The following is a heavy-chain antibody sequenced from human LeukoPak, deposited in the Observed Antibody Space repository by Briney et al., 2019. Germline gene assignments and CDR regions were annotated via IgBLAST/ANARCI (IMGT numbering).Heavy chain of an antibody. D-gene: IGHD3-9*01. J-gene: IGHJ4*02. V-gene: IGHV3-30*18. CDR1: GFTFSSYG. CDR2: ISCDGSNK. Sequence: GGSLRLSCAASGFTFSSYGMHWVRQAPGKGLEWVAVISCDGSNKYYADSVKGRFTISRDNSKNTLYLQMNSLRAEDTAVYYCAKDLRGPHYDILTGYHPYIDYWGQGTLVTVSS. CDR3: AKDLRGPHYDILTGYHPYIDY.